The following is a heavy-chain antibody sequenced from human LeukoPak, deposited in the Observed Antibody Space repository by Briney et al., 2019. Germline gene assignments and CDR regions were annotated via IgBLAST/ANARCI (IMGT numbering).Heavy chain of an antibody. J-gene: IGHJ3*02. CDR2: MNPNSGNT. V-gene: IGHV1-8*03. Sequence: ASVKVSCKASGYTFTSYDINWVRQATGQGLEWMGWMNPNSGNTGYAQKFQGRVTITRNTSISTAYMELSSLRSEDTAVYYCARGLNYYDSSGYGRGDAFDIWGQGTMVTVSS. CDR3: ARGLNYYDSSGYGRGDAFDI. D-gene: IGHD3-22*01. CDR1: GYTFTSYD.